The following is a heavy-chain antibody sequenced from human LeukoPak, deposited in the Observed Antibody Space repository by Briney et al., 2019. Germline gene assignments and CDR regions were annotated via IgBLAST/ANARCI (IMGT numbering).Heavy chain of an antibody. V-gene: IGHV3-74*01. D-gene: IGHD5-24*01. CDR3: ARQGVDGYNYYYYYMDV. CDR2: INRDGSST. Sequence: GGPLSLSCAASGFTFSGYWLHGVAQAQGRGLVGFSRINRDGSSTSYADSVKGRFTISRDNAKNTLYLQMNSLRAEDTAVYYCARQGVDGYNYYYYYMDVWGKGTTVTISS. CDR1: GFTFSGYW. J-gene: IGHJ6*03.